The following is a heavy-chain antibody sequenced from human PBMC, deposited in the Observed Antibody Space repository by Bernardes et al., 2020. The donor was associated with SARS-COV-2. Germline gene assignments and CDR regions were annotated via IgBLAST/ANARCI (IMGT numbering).Heavy chain of an antibody. CDR2: IGTSGDT. CDR3: ARGGGDRSGFYYFDI. V-gene: IGHV3-13*01. J-gene: IGHJ4*02. Sequence: GSLRLSCAASGFTFRDYDMHWVRERTGQGLEWVSAIGTSGDTYSSASVRGRFTISRENARNSLYLQMSSLRAGDTAVYYCARGGGDRSGFYYFDIWGQGALVTVAS. CDR1: GFTFRDYD.